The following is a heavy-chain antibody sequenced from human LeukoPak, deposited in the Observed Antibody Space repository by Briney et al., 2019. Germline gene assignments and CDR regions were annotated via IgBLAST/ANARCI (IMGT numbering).Heavy chain of an antibody. J-gene: IGHJ4*02. CDR3: ARAGCGGDCYDY. CDR1: GGTFSSYA. CDR2: IIPIFGTA. Sequence: SVKVSCKASGGTFSSYAISCVRQAPGQGLEWMGGIIPIFGTANYAQKFQGRVTITADESTSTAYMELSSLRSEDTAVYYCARAGCGGDCYDYWGQGTLVTVSS. D-gene: IGHD2-21*01. V-gene: IGHV1-69*13.